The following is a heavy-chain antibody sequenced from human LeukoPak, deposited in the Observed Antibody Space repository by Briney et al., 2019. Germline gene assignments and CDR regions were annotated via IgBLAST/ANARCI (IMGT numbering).Heavy chain of an antibody. CDR3: ARRTYFYDSSGYYFDY. J-gene: IGHJ4*02. CDR2: IYYSGRT. D-gene: IGHD3-22*01. V-gene: IGHV4-59*01. CDR1: GGSISSYY. Sequence: SETLSLTCTVSGGSISSYYWICIRQPPGKALECIGYIYYSGRTKYNTSLKSRVTISVDTSKHQFSLKLSSVTAADTAVYYCARRTYFYDSSGYYFDYWGQGALVTVSS.